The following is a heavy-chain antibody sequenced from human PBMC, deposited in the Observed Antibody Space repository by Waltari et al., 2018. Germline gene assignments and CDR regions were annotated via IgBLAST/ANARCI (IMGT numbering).Heavy chain of an antibody. Sequence: EVQLVESGGGLAQPGGSLRLYCAASGFSFNDHYMDWVRQVPGKGLEWVGRSRDRANNYATEYAPSMKDRFTISRDSSKNSLYLQINSLKIEDTAVYYCARDAQGSYQYWGQGTLVIVSS. J-gene: IGHJ4*02. CDR2: SRDRANNYAT. D-gene: IGHD3-16*02. CDR1: GFSFNDHY. V-gene: IGHV3-72*01. CDR3: ARDAQGSYQY.